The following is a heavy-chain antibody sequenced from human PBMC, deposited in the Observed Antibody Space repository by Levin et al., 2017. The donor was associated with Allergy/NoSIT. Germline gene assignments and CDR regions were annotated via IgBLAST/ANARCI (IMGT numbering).Heavy chain of an antibody. J-gene: IGHJ4*02. Sequence: TFRSAWMNWVRQTPGKGLEWVGRIKSKNDGGTTDYAEPVEGRFTISRDDSKSTVYLQMNSLQIEDTAVYYCTTVGSAWYEVYWGQGTRVTVSS. V-gene: IGHV3-15*01. D-gene: IGHD6-19*01. CDR1: TFRSAW. CDR2: IKSKNDGGTT. CDR3: TTVGSAWYEVY.